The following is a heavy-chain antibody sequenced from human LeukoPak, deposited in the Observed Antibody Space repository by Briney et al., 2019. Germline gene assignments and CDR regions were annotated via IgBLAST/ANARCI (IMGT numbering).Heavy chain of an antibody. CDR3: SSTNMDLNWFDP. D-gene: IGHD2-2*01. CDR1: GGTFSSYA. Sequence: SVKVSCKASGGTFSSYAISWVRQAPGQRLEWMGGIIPIFGTANYAQKFQGRVTITADESTSTAYMELSSLRSEDTAVYYCSSTNMDLNWFDPWGQGTLVTVSS. CDR2: IIPIFGTA. J-gene: IGHJ5*02. V-gene: IGHV1-69*13.